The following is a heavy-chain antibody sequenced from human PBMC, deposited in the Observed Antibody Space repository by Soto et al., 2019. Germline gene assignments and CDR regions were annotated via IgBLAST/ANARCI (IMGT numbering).Heavy chain of an antibody. CDR2: INPNSGGT. V-gene: IGHV1-2*04. CDR3: ARGFRGSGSYGISYYYYGMDV. D-gene: IGHD1-26*01. Sequence: ASVKVSCKASGYTFTGYYMHWVRQAPGQGLEWMGWINPNSGGTNYAQKFQGWVTMTRDTSISTAYMELSRLRSDDTAVYYCARGFRGSGSYGISYYYYGMDVWGQGTTVTVS. CDR1: GYTFTGYY. J-gene: IGHJ6*02.